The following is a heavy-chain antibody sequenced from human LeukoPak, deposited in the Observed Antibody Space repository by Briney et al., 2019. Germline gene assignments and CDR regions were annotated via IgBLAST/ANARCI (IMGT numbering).Heavy chain of an antibody. CDR3: ASGYCSSTSCRSGHYYYGMDV. D-gene: IGHD2-2*01. CDR1: GFTFSSYA. J-gene: IGHJ6*02. V-gene: IGHV3-23*01. Sequence: PGGSLRLSCAASGFTFSSYAMSWVRQAPGKGLEWVSVISGGGDATYYADSVKGRFTISRDNSKNTLYLQMNSLRAEDTAVYYCASGYCSSTSCRSGHYYYGMDVWGQGTTVTVSS. CDR2: ISGGGDAT.